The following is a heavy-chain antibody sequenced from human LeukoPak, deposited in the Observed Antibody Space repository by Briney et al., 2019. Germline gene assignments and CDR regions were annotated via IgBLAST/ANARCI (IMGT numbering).Heavy chain of an antibody. Sequence: GGSLRLSCATSGCTFSRCWMNWVRQAPGKGLEWVANVNPDGSERYYLDSVNGRFTISRDDVKNSLYLLMNSLRAEDTAVNYCGRWGIEAAIDYWGQGTLVTVSS. V-gene: IGHV3-7*01. D-gene: IGHD2-2*01. CDR3: GRWGIEAAIDY. J-gene: IGHJ4*02. CDR2: VNPDGSER. CDR1: GCTFSRCW.